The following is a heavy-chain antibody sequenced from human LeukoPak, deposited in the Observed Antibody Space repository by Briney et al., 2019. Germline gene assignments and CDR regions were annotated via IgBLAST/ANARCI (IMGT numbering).Heavy chain of an antibody. CDR2: ISFDGSNK. D-gene: IGHD4-17*01. Sequence: GGSLRLSCAASGFTFSSYAMHWVRQAPGKGLEWVAVISFDGSNKYYADSVRGRFTISRDNSKNTLYLQMNSLRAEDTAVYYCARDPHQSYGDYVWGAFDIWGQGTMLTVSS. CDR3: ARDPHQSYGDYVWGAFDI. CDR1: GFTFSSYA. J-gene: IGHJ3*02. V-gene: IGHV3-30*04.